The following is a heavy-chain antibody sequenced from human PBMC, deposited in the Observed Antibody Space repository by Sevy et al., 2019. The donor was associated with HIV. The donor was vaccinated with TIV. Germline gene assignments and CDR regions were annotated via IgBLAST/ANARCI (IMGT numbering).Heavy chain of an antibody. V-gene: IGHV3-30*18. D-gene: IGHD3-10*01. Sequence: GGCLRLSCAASGFPFNRYGIHWVRQAPGKGLERVAVTSPDGSDKYYVDSVKGRFTISRDNIKNTLYLQINTLRPEDTAVYYCAKDLMASKWFGEGSEGQHPYYYYAMDVWGQGTTVIVSS. CDR2: TSPDGSDK. CDR1: GFPFNRYG. J-gene: IGHJ6*02. CDR3: AKDLMASKWFGEGSEGQHPYYYYAMDV.